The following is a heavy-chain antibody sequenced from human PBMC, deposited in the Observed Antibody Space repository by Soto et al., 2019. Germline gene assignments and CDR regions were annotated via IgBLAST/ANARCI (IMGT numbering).Heavy chain of an antibody. V-gene: IGHV5-10-1*01. D-gene: IGHD3-10*01. CDR3: ARPGRGGMIGYYYGMDV. J-gene: IGHJ6*02. CDR1: GYSFTSYW. Sequence: GEALKISCNGSGYSFTSYWISWVRQMPGKGLEWMGRIDPSDSYTNYSPSFQGHVTISADKSISTAYLQWSSLNASDTAMYYCARPGRGGMIGYYYGMDVWGQGTTVTVSS. CDR2: IDPSDSYT.